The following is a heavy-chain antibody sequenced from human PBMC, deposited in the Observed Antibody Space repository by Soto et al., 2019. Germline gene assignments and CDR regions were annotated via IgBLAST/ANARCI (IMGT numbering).Heavy chain of an antibody. D-gene: IGHD3-3*01. V-gene: IGHV4-34*01. CDR2: INHIGST. CDR3: ASGYYDFWSGYALDY. J-gene: IGHJ4*02. CDR1: GGSFSGYY. Sequence: SETLSLTCAVHGGSFSGYYWSWIRQPPGKGLEWIGEINHIGSTIYNPALKSRVTMSVDTSENQFSLKLSSVTAADTAVYYCASGYYDFWSGYALDYWGQGTLVTVSS.